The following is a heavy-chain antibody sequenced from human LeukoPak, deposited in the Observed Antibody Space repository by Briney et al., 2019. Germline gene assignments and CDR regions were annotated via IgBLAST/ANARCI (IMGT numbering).Heavy chain of an antibody. V-gene: IGHV1-69*04. CDR1: GGTFSSYA. Sequence: SVKVSCKASGGTFSSYAISWVRQAPGQGLEWMGRIIPILGIANYAQKFQGRVTITADKSASTAYMELSSLRSEDTAVYYCAREGYYDSSGYAPLDYWGQGTLVTVSS. CDR3: AREGYYDSSGYAPLDY. J-gene: IGHJ4*02. CDR2: IIPILGIA. D-gene: IGHD3-22*01.